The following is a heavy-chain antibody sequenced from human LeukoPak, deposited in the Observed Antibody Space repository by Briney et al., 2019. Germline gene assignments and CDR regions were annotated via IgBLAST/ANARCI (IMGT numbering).Heavy chain of an antibody. V-gene: IGHV1-18*01. J-gene: IGHJ5*02. Sequence: ASVKVSCKASGYTFAIYGISWVRQAPGQGLAWMAWISPYDGDTNYAQNFEGRVTMTTETSTSTAYMELRSLRSDDTAIYYCARDYCTRGGDCYKEDLFDPWGQGTLVTVSS. CDR2: ISPYDGDT. D-gene: IGHD2-21*02. CDR3: ARDYCTRGGDCYKEDLFDP. CDR1: GYTFAIYG.